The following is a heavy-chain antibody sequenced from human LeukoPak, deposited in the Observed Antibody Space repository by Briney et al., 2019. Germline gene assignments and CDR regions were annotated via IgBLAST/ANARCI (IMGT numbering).Heavy chain of an antibody. J-gene: IGHJ4*02. CDR1: GFTFSSYA. Sequence: PGGSLRLSCAASGFTFSSYAMSWVRQAPGKGLEWVSAISGSGGSTYYADSVKGRFTISRDNSKNTLYLQMNSLRAEDTAVYYCAKDGSYSGSYSPGHDYWGQGTLVTVSS. CDR3: AKDGSYSGSYSPGHDY. V-gene: IGHV3-23*01. CDR2: ISGSGGST. D-gene: IGHD1-26*01.